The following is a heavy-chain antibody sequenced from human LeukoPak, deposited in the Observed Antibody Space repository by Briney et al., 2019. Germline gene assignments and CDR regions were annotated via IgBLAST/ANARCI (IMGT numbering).Heavy chain of an antibody. Sequence: SETLSLTCAVYSGSFSGYYWSWIRQPPGKGLEWIGEINHSGSTNYNPSLKSRVTISVDTSKNQFSLKLSSVTAADTAVYYCARGLAARPGRFDYWGQGTLVTVSS. CDR3: ARGLAARPGRFDY. J-gene: IGHJ4*02. V-gene: IGHV4-34*01. CDR1: SGSFSGYY. CDR2: INHSGST. D-gene: IGHD6-6*01.